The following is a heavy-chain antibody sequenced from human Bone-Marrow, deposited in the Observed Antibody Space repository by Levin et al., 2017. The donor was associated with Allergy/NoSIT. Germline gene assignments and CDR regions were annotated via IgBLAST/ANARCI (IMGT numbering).Heavy chain of an antibody. CDR1: GFTFSSYA. Sequence: ASVKVSCAASGFTFSSYAMSWVRQAPGKGLEWVSTISGSSGSTYYADSVKGRFTISRDNSKNTLYLQMNSLRAEDTAVCYCAKGQFARTTPRSLDFWGQGTLVTVSS. CDR2: ISGSSGST. D-gene: IGHD1-14*01. J-gene: IGHJ4*02. CDR3: AKGQFARTTPRSLDF. V-gene: IGHV3-23*01.